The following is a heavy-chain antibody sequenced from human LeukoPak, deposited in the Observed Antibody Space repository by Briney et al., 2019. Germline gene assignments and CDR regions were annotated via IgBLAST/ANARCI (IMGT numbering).Heavy chain of an antibody. V-gene: IGHV6-1*01. CDR1: GDSVSSNSAA. J-gene: IGHJ4*02. Sequence: SQTLSLTCAISGDSVSSNSAAWGWIRQSPSRGLEWLGRTYYRSKWYNDYAVSVKSRITINPDTSKNQFSLQLNSVTPEDTAVYYCARDTFGGDKNYYGSGSYYNPTYYFDYWGQGTLVTVSS. D-gene: IGHD3-10*01. CDR2: TYYRSKWYN. CDR3: ARDTFGGDKNYYGSGSYYNPTYYFDY.